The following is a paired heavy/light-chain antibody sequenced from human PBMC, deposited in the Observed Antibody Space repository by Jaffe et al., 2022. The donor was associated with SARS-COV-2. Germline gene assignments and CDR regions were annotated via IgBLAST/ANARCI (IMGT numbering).Light chain of an antibody. CDR1: SIGSKS. CDR2: YDT. Sequence: SYVLTQSPSVSVAPGNTATITCGGNSIGSKSVHWYQQRPGQAPVLVIYYDTDRPSGIPERFSGSNSGNTATLTISGVEAGDEADYYCHVWDDRSAHLVFGGGTKLTVL. J-gene: IGLJ2*01. CDR3: HVWDDRSAHLV. V-gene: IGLV3-21*04.
Heavy chain of an antibody. Sequence: EVQLLQSGGGLVQPGGSLRLSCAASGVTFNRYDMSWVRQAPGKGLEWVSTTSDTEGRAYYADSVKGRFTISRDNSKNTLYLQMDNLRAEDTAVYYCAKTAHYGDAIYYYYYYAMDVWGQGTTVTVSS. CDR1: GVTFNRYD. D-gene: IGHD4-17*01. V-gene: IGHV3-23*01. J-gene: IGHJ6*02. CDR2: TSDTEGRA. CDR3: AKTAHYGDAIYYYYYYAMDV.